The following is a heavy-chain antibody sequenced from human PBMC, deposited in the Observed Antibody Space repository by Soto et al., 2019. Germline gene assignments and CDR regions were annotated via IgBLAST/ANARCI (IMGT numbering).Heavy chain of an antibody. V-gene: IGHV3-48*01. CDR3: SRDEYGDV. Sequence: EVQLVESGGGFVQPGGSLRLSCTASGFSLSPYTMKWVRQAPGKGLEWVSYMINSGNAVYYADSVRSRFTISRDIAKNSVYLQMNSLRVDDTAVYYCSRDEYGDVWGKGTTVTVSS. CDR2: MINSGNAV. J-gene: IGHJ6*04. D-gene: IGHD4-17*01. CDR1: GFSLSPYT.